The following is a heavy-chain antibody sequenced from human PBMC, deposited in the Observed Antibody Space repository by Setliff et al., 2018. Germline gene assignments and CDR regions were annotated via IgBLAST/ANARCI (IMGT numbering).Heavy chain of an antibody. CDR1: GGSIGPHY. CDR3: ARTGTYRYFDH. Sequence: SETLSLTCTVSGGSIGPHYWSWIRQAPGKGLEWIGHIFYSDTAKYNPSLESRAAISVDSSKNQFSLKLSSVTAADTAVYYCARTGTYRYFDHWGQGTLVTVSS. CDR2: IFYSDTA. V-gene: IGHV4-59*11. J-gene: IGHJ4*02. D-gene: IGHD1-1*01.